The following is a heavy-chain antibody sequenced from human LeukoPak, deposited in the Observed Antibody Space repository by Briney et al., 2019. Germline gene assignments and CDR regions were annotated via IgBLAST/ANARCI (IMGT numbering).Heavy chain of an antibody. CDR1: GFTFSSYA. D-gene: IGHD3-9*01. Sequence: PGGSLRLSCAASGFTFSSYAMSWVRQAPGKGLEWVSAISGSGGSTYYADSVKGRFTISRDNSKNTLYLQVNSLRAEDTAVYYCAKDSPLLRYFDWSPGTGGEFDYWGQGTLVTVSS. J-gene: IGHJ4*02. V-gene: IGHV3-23*01. CDR3: AKDSPLLRYFDWSPGTGGEFDY. CDR2: ISGSGGST.